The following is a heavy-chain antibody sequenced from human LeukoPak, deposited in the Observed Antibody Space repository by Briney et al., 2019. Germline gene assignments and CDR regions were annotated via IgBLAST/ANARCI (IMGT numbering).Heavy chain of an antibody. CDR2: INPSDGSI. CDR3: AKAPRNSSTMLDY. Sequence: GASVKVSCKASGYTFTSYAMNWVRQAPGQGLEWMGLINPSDGSIAYAHRFQGRVTMTRDTSTSIVYMDLSSLRSEDTAVYYCAKAPRNSSTMLDYWGQGTLLTVSS. D-gene: IGHD6-13*01. J-gene: IGHJ4*02. V-gene: IGHV1-46*01. CDR1: GYTFTSYA.